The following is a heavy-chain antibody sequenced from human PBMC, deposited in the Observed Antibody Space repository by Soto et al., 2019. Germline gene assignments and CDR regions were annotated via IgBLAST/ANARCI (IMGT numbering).Heavy chain of an antibody. V-gene: IGHV4-30-4*01. J-gene: IGHJ6*02. CDR1: GGSISSGDYY. CDR2: IYYSGST. Sequence: PSETLSLSGTVSGGSISSGDYYWSLIRQPPGKGLEWIGHIYYSGSTYYNPSLKSRVTISVDTSKNQFSLKLSSVTAADTAVYYCARDFTDSSGPTLGMGVWGQGTTVT. D-gene: IGHD6-19*01. CDR3: ARDFTDSSGPTLGMGV.